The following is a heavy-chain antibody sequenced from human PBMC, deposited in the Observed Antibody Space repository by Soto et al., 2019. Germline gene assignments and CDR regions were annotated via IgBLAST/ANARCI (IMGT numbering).Heavy chain of an antibody. V-gene: IGHV1-18*01. CDR3: ARDPVAGTYFDY. Sequence: QVQLVQSGAEVKKPGASVKVSCKASGYTFTSYGISWVRQAPGQGLEWMGWINAYNGNTNYAQKLQGRVTMTTDTXXXXXXXXXXXLRXXXXXXXXCARDPVAGTYFDYWGQGTLVTVSS. J-gene: IGHJ4*02. D-gene: IGHD6-19*01. CDR2: INAYNGNT. CDR1: GYTFTSYG.